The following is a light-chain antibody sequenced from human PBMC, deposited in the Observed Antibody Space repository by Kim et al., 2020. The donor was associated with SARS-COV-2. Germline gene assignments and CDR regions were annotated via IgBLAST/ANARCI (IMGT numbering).Light chain of an antibody. J-gene: IGKJ2*01. CDR2: GAS. Sequence: EIVMTQSPATLSFSPGERATLSCRASQSVSINLAWYHQKPGQAPRLLIYGASTRAPGIPARFSGSGSGTEFTLTISSLQSEDFAVYYCQHYYDWPRTFGQGTKLEIK. CDR3: QHYYDWPRT. V-gene: IGKV3-15*01. CDR1: QSVSIN.